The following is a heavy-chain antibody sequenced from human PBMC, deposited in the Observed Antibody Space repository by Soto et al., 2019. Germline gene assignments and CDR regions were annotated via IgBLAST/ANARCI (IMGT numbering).Heavy chain of an antibody. CDR3: ARTRSGPFSDGFDI. CDR1: GFTFSSYG. D-gene: IGHD2-15*01. CDR2: IWYDGSNK. V-gene: IGHV3-33*01. J-gene: IGHJ3*02. Sequence: PGGSLRLSCAASGFTFSSYGMHWVRQAPGKGLEWVAVIWYDGSNKYYADSVKGRFTISRDNSKNTLYLQMNSLRAEDTAVYYCARTRSGPFSDGFDIWGQGTMVTVSS.